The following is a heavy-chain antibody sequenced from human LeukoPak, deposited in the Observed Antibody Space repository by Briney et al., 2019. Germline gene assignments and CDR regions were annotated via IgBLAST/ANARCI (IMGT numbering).Heavy chain of an antibody. V-gene: IGHV1-69*13. J-gene: IGHJ4*02. CDR3: ARENIAAAGPVDY. CDR2: IIPIFGTA. D-gene: IGHD6-13*01. Sequence: PRASVKVSCKASGGTFSSYAISWVRQAPGQGLEWMGGIIPIFGTANYAQKFQGRVTITADESTSTAYMELSSLRSEDTVVYYCARENIAAAGPVDYWGQGTLVTVSS. CDR1: GGTFSSYA.